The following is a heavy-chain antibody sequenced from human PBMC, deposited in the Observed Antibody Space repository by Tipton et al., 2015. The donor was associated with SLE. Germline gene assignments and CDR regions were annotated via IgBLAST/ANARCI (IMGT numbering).Heavy chain of an antibody. CDR2: IYYTGST. Sequence: TLSLTCTVSSGSISSHYWSWIRQPPGKGLEWIGYIYYTGSTNYNPSLKSRVIISLDMSKNQFSLNLSSVTAADTAVYYCVRVSQDIVVTGNWDFDLWGRGTLVTVSS. J-gene: IGHJ2*01. CDR1: SGSISSHY. V-gene: IGHV4-59*11. D-gene: IGHD5-12*01. CDR3: VRVSQDIVVTGNWDFDL.